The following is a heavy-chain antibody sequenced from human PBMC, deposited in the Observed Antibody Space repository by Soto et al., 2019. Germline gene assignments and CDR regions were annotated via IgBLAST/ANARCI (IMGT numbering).Heavy chain of an antibody. D-gene: IGHD1-7*01. CDR3: ARDGIGGTVFRGFCDY. CDR2: IWYDGSNK. Sequence: QKYLVKSGGGVVQPGGSLRLSCVASGSIFSGYGMHWVRQAPGKGLEWVAVIWYDGSNKYYADSVKGRFTISRENSKNMLYLQIDSLRAEDTAVYYCARDGIGGTVFRGFCDYWGQGTLVTVSS. V-gene: IGHV3-33*01. J-gene: IGHJ4*02. CDR1: GSIFSGYG.